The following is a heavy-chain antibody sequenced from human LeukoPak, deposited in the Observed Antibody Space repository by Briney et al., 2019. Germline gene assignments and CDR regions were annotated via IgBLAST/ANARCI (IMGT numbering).Heavy chain of an antibody. V-gene: IGHV3-23*01. CDR2: ITNGGVTT. Sequence: PGGSLRLSCAASGFTFGSYAMSWVRQTPGKSLERVSIITNGGVTTYYADSVRGRFTISRDNSKNMLYLQMNSLRAEDTAVYYCVKLSSGSGSKFGFDSWGQGTLVTVSS. D-gene: IGHD6-19*01. CDR1: GFTFGSYA. J-gene: IGHJ4*02. CDR3: VKLSSGSGSKFGFDS.